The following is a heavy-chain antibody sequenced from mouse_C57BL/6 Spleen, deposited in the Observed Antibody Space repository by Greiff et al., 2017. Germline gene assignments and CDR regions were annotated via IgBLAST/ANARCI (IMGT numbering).Heavy chain of an antibody. D-gene: IGHD2-4*01. Sequence: EVQLQQSGAELVRPGASVKLSCTASGFNIKDYYMHWVKQRPEQGLEWIGRIDTEDGDTEYAPKFQGKATMTADTSSNTAYLQLSSLTSEDTAVYYCTLIYYDPYFDYWGQGTTLTVSS. J-gene: IGHJ2*01. CDR3: TLIYYDPYFDY. CDR1: GFNIKDYY. V-gene: IGHV14-1*01. CDR2: IDTEDGDT.